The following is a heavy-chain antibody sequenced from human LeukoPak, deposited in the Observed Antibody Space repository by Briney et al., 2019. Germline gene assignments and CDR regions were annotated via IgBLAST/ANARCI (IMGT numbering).Heavy chain of an antibody. CDR3: ARDQRYCSSSSCPWEPFDY. D-gene: IGHD2-2*01. CDR2: INSDGSVT. J-gene: IGHJ4*02. CDR1: ELSFSSYG. Sequence: GRSLRLSCAASELSFSSYGMHWVRQAPGKGLVWVSRINSDGSVTNYADSVKGRFTISRDNAKNSLYLQMNSLRAEDTAVYYCARDQRYCSSSSCPWEPFDYWGQGTLVTVSS. V-gene: IGHV3-74*01.